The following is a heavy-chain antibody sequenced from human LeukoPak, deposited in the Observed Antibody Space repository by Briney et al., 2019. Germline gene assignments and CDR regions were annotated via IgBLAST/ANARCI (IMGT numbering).Heavy chain of an antibody. D-gene: IGHD1-1*01. CDR1: GGSFSGYY. CDR2: INHSGST. CDR3: ARRKLERGEIDY. V-gene: IGHV4-34*01. J-gene: IGHJ4*02. Sequence: SETLSLTCAVYGGSFSGYYWSXIRQPPGKGXXXIGEINHSGSTNYNPSLKSRVTISVDTSKNQFSLKLSSVTAADTAVYYCARRKLERGEIDYWGQGTLVTVSS.